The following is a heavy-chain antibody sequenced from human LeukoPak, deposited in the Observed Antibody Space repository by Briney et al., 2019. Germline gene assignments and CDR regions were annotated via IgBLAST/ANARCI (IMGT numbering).Heavy chain of an antibody. CDR3: AREIDCSGGSCYYGMDV. V-gene: IGHV4-59*01. CDR1: GGSISSYY. CDR2: FYYSGST. Sequence: PSETLSLTCTVSGGSISSYYWSWIRQPPGKGLEWIGNFYYSGSTNYNPSLKSRVTISVDTSKNQFSLKLSSVTAADTAVYYRAREIDCSGGSCYYGMDVWGQGTTVAVSS. D-gene: IGHD2-15*01. J-gene: IGHJ6*02.